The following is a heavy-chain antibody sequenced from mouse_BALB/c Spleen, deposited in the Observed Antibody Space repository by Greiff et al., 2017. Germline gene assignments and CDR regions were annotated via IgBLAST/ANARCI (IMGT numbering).Heavy chain of an antibody. D-gene: IGHD2-1*01. J-gene: IGHJ3*01. CDR2: IWGDGST. CDR3: AKGDGNYGAWFAY. CDR1: GFSLTGYG. V-gene: IGHV2-6-7*01. Sequence: QVQLQQSGPGLVAPSQSLSITCTVSGFSLTGYGVNWVRQPPGKGLEWLGMIWGDGSTDYNSALKSRLSISKDNSKSQVFLKMNSLQTDDTARYYCAKGDGNYGAWFAYWGQGTLVTVSA.